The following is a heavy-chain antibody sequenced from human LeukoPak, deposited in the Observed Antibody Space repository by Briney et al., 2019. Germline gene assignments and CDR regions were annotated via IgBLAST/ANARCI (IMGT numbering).Heavy chain of an antibody. J-gene: IGHJ4*02. D-gene: IGHD1-26*01. V-gene: IGHV4-59*11. CDR1: GGSISSHY. CDR2: IFYSGST. CDR3: ARVGSNFDY. Sequence: SETLSLTCTVSGGSISSHYWSWIRQPPGKGLEWIGYIFYSGSTNYNPSLKSRVTISVDTSKNQFSLKLSSVTAADTAVYYCARVGSNFDYWGQGTLVTVSS.